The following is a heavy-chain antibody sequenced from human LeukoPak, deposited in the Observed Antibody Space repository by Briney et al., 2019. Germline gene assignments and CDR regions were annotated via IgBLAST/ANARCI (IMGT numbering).Heavy chain of an antibody. CDR3: ARSHTGFLEWFGIDY. D-gene: IGHD3-3*01. J-gene: IGHJ4*02. Sequence: GGSLRLSCAASGFTFSSYAMHWVRQAPGKGLEWVAVISYDGSNKYYADSVKGRFTISRDNSKNTLYLQMNSLRAEDTAVYYCARSHTGFLEWFGIDYWGPGTLVTVSS. CDR1: GFTFSSYA. CDR2: ISYDGSNK. V-gene: IGHV3-30-3*01.